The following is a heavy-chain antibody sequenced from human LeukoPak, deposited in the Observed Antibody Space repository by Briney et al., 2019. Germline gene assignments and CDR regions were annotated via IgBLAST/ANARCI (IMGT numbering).Heavy chain of an antibody. CDR2: IYYSGST. Sequence: SETLSLTCTVSGGSISSGGYYWSWIRQHPGKGLEWIGNIYYSGSTYYYPSLKSRVTISVDTSKNQFSLKLSSVTAADTAVYYCARVGYGDYVDYWGQGTLVTVSS. CDR1: GGSISSGGYY. D-gene: IGHD4-17*01. V-gene: IGHV4-31*03. CDR3: ARVGYGDYVDY. J-gene: IGHJ4*02.